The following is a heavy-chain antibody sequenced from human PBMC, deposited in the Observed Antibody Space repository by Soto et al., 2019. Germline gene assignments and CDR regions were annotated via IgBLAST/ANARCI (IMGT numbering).Heavy chain of an antibody. CDR1: GLTFKNYT. CDR3: ANLLGGLGRFYGLDA. Sequence: GGPLRLSCRASGLTFKNYTLTWVGKCPGKGLQWVSLMTGGGTTDYADSAKGRFIISRDNSKNTLSLQLHNLRADDTALYYCANLLGGLGRFYGLDAWGQGTMVTDSS. J-gene: IGHJ6*02. D-gene: IGHD3-16*01. V-gene: IGHV3-23*01. CDR2: MTGGGTT.